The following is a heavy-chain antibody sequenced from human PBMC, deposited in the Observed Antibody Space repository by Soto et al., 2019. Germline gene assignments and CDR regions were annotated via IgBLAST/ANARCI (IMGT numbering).Heavy chain of an antibody. CDR1: GGSFTSNNW. J-gene: IGHJ4*02. Sequence: PSETLSLTCAASGGSFTSNNWCTCVRQPPGQGLEWIGEIYRTGSTNYNPSLKSRVTISLDKSENQFSLKVTSLTAADTAVYYCASRDPGTSVDYWGQGTLVTVSS. CDR2: IYRTGST. D-gene: IGHD1-7*01. CDR3: ASRDPGTSVDY. V-gene: IGHV4-4*02.